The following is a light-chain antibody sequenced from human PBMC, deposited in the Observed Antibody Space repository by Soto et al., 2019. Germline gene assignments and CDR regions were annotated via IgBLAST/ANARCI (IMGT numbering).Light chain of an antibody. CDR2: GAS. CDR1: QSVSSNL. J-gene: IGKJ2*01. CDR3: QQYGNSPYT. Sequence: RVLTQSPGTLSLSPGERATLSCRASQSVSSNLLAWYQHKPGRAPRLLIYGASNRPAGIPDKFSGSGSWTDFTLTISSLEPEDFAVYYCQQYGNSPYTFGQGTKLEIK. V-gene: IGKV3-20*01.